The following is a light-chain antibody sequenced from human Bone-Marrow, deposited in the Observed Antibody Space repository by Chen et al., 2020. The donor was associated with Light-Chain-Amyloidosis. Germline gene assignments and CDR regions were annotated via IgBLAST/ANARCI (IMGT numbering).Light chain of an antibody. Sequence: NFMLTQLHFVSESPGKRVIISCIRSSGSIATNYVQWYQQRPGSSPTTVIYEDDQRPSGVPDRFSGSIDRSSNSASLTISGLKTEDEADYYCQSYQGSSQGVFGGGTKLTVL. CDR2: EDD. V-gene: IGLV6-57*01. CDR1: SGSIATNY. J-gene: IGLJ3*02. CDR3: QSYQGSSQGV.